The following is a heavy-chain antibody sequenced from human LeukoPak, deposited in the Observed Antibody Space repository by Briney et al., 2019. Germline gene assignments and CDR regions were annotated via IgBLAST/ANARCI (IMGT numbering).Heavy chain of an antibody. D-gene: IGHD3-22*01. J-gene: IGHJ4*02. CDR3: ARGLAMYYDSSGWPDY. V-gene: IGHV1-69*13. CDR2: IIPIFGTA. CDR1: GGTFSSYA. Sequence: SVKVSCKXSGGTFSSYAISWVRQAPGQGLEWMGGIIPIFGTANYAQKFQGRVTITADESTSTAYMELSSLRSEDTAVYYCARGLAMYYDSSGWPDYWGQGTLVTVSS.